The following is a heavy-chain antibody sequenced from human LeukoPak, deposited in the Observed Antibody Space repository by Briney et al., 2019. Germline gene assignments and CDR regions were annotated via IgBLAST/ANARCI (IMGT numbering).Heavy chain of an antibody. CDR1: GYTFTGYY. CDR2: INPNSGGT. CDR3: AREEIAAAGTGGGDY. V-gene: IGHV1-2*02. Sequence: ASVKVSCKASGYTFTGYYMHWVRQAPGQGLEWMGWINPNSGGTNYAQKFQGRVTMTRDTSISTAYMELSRLRSDDTAVYYCAREEIAAAGTGGGDYWGQGTLVTVSS. D-gene: IGHD6-13*01. J-gene: IGHJ4*02.